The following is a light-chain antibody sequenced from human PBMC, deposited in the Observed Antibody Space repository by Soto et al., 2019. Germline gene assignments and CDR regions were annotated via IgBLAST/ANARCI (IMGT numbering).Light chain of an antibody. V-gene: IGLV2-8*01. CDR3: SSYAGSNNFV. CDR2: EVS. CDR1: SSDVGGYNY. Sequence: QSALTQHPSASGSPGQSVTISCTGTSSDVGGYNYVSWYQQHPGKAPKLMIYEVSERPSGVPDRFSGSKSSNTASLTVSGLQAEDEADYYCSSYAGSNNFVFGTGTKLTVL. J-gene: IGLJ1*01.